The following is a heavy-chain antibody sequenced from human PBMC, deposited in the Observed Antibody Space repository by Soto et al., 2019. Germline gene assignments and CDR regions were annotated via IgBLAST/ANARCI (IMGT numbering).Heavy chain of an antibody. J-gene: IGHJ4*02. CDR2: IYYSGST. V-gene: IGHV4-31*03. D-gene: IGHD5-12*01. Sequence: QVQLQESGPGLVKPSQTLSLTCTVSGGSISSGGYYWSWIRQHSGKVLEWIGYIYYSGSTYSNPSLKGRVTISVATAKNQFSLKLSSVTAADTAVYYCTREPINWGQGTLVTVSS. CDR1: GGSISSGGYY. CDR3: TREPIN.